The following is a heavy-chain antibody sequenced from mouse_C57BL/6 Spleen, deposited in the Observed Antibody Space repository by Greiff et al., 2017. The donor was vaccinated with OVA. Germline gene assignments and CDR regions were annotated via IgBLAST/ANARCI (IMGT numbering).Heavy chain of an antibody. CDR3: ARSYYGSSYFAY. Sequence: VQLQQSGPELVKPGASVKMSCKASGYTFTDYNMHWVKQSHGKSLEWIGYINPNNGGTSYNQKFKGKATLTVNKSSSTAYMELRSLTSEDSAVYYCARSYYGSSYFAYWGQGTLVTVSA. V-gene: IGHV1-22*01. J-gene: IGHJ3*01. D-gene: IGHD1-1*01. CDR1: GYTFTDYN. CDR2: INPNNGGT.